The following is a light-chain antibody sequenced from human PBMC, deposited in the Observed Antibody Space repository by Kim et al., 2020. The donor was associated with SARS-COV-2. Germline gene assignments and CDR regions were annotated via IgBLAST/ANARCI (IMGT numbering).Light chain of an antibody. CDR1: SRDVGGSNH. CDR2: DVS. CDR3: NSYTTSGTHV. J-gene: IGLJ1*01. Sequence: GQSVSIYCTGTSRDVGGSNHVSWYQQHPDQAPKLMIFDVSERPSGVSSRFSGSKSGNTASLTISGLQAEDEADYYCNSYTTSGTHVFGTGTKVTVL. V-gene: IGLV2-14*03.